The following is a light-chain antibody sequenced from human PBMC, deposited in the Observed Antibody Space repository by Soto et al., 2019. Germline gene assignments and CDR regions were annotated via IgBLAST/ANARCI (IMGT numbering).Light chain of an antibody. CDR2: GAS. Sequence: AIQLTQSPSSLSASVGDRVTITCRASQGIAKDLGWYQQKPGKAPRLLISGASFLQSGVPSRFSGSGSGTDFTLTINGLQPEDFATYYCLQNYYSFRTFGQGTKVEIK. CDR1: QGIAKD. J-gene: IGKJ1*01. CDR3: LQNYYSFRT. V-gene: IGKV1-6*01.